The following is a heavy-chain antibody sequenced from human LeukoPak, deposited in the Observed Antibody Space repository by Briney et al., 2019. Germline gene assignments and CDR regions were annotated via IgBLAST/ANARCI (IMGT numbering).Heavy chain of an antibody. Sequence: SETLSLTCTVSGASVSNNSYSWGWIRQPPGTGLEWIGTIHYRGSTYYSSSLKSRVTISLDTSDNRFSLRLTSVPAADTAVYYCARGSYSGSYHFDYWGQGTRVTVSS. J-gene: IGHJ4*02. CDR1: GASVSNNSYS. CDR2: IHYRGST. D-gene: IGHD1-26*01. V-gene: IGHV4-39*07. CDR3: ARGSYSGSYHFDY.